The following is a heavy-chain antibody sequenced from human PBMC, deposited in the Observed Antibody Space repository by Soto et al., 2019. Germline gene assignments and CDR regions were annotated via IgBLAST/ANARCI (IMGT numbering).Heavy chain of an antibody. Sequence: PGGSLRLSCAASGFTFSSYGMHWVRQAPGKGLEWVAVISYDGSNKYYADSVKGRFTISRDNSKNTLYLQMNSLRAEDTAVYYCAKDLADYDFWSGYYWFDPWGQGTLVTVSS. D-gene: IGHD3-3*01. CDR2: ISYDGSNK. V-gene: IGHV3-30*18. CDR3: AKDLADYDFWSGYYWFDP. J-gene: IGHJ5*02. CDR1: GFTFSSYG.